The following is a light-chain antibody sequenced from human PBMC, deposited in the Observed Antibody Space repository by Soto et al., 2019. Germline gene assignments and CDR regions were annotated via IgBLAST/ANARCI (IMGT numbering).Light chain of an antibody. CDR1: SSDVGGYNY. Sequence: QSVLAQPASVSGAPGQSITISCTGSSSDVGGYNYVSWYQQHPGKAPKLMIYDVSNRPSGVSNRFSGSKSGNTASLTISGLQAEDEADCYCSSYTSTGTLLFGTGTKVTVL. CDR3: SSYTSTGTLL. J-gene: IGLJ1*01. CDR2: DVS. V-gene: IGLV2-14*01.